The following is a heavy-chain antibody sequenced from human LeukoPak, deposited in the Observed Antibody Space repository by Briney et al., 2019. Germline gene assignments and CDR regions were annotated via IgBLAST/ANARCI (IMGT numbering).Heavy chain of an antibody. D-gene: IGHD3-22*01. V-gene: IGHV4-30-4*02. Sequence: SETLSLTCTVSGGSISSGDYYWIWIPQPPGKALKWIGYIYYSGSTYYNPSLKSRVTISVDTSKNQFSLKLSSVTAADTAVYYCARVYPYYYDSSGYDYYGMDVWGQGTTVTVSS. J-gene: IGHJ6*02. CDR3: ARVYPYYYDSSGYDYYGMDV. CDR1: GGSISSGDYY. CDR2: IYYSGST.